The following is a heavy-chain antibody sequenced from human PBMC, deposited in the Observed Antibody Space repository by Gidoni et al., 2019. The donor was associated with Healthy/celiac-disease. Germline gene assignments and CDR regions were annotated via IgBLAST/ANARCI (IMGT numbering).Heavy chain of an antibody. D-gene: IGHD4-4*01. Sequence: EVQLLESGGGLVQPGGSLRPSCSASGFTFSSYAMGWVRRAPGKGLGWVSAISGSGGSTYYADSVKGRFTISRDNSKNTLYLQMNSLRAEDTAVYYCAKDKIYSNHNWFDPWGQGTLVTVSS. CDR3: AKDKIYSNHNWFDP. CDR2: ISGSGGST. CDR1: GFTFSSYA. V-gene: IGHV3-23*01. J-gene: IGHJ5*02.